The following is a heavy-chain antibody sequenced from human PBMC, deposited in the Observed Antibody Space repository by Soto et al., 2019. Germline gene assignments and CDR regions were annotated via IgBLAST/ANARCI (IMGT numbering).Heavy chain of an antibody. CDR1: GYTFTSFD. Sequence: ASVKVSCKTSGYTFTSFDINWVRQATGQGLEWMGWMSPNSGITDYAQKFQGRVTMTRNTSITTAYMELSSLRSEDTAVYYCARGVDAGVDYWGQGTPVTVS. V-gene: IGHV1-8*01. CDR3: ARGVDAGVDY. J-gene: IGHJ4*02. D-gene: IGHD2-8*02. CDR2: MSPNSGIT.